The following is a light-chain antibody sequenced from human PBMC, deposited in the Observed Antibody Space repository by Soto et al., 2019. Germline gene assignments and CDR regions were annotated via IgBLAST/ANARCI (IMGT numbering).Light chain of an antibody. CDR2: EVS. J-gene: IGLJ2*01. CDR1: SSDVGGYNY. V-gene: IGLV2-14*01. Sequence: QLVLTQPASVAGSPGQSITISGTGTSSDVGGYNYVSWYQQHQGQAPKLLIYEVSNRPSGVSNRFSCSKSGNTASLTISSLQPEDEADYYCSSFTTSRTVVFCGGTKLTV. CDR3: SSFTTSRTVV.